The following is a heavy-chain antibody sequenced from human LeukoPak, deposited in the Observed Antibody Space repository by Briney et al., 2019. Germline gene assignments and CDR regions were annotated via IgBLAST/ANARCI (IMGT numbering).Heavy chain of an antibody. CDR2: IYYSGST. V-gene: IGHV4-59*01. Sequence: SETLSLTCTVSGGSISTYHWSWIRQPPGKGLEWIGYIYYSGSTNYNPSLKSRVTMSVDTSKNQFSLKLSSVTAADTAVYYCARDRPDSSGSTFDYWGQGTLVTVSS. J-gene: IGHJ4*02. D-gene: IGHD3-22*01. CDR1: GGSISTYH. CDR3: ARDRPDSSGSTFDY.